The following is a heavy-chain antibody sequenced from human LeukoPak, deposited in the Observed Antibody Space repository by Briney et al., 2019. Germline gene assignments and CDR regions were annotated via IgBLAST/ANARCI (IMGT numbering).Heavy chain of an antibody. CDR2: IGGSGDGT. Sequence: SSIGGSGDGTYYADSVKGRFTISRDNKNTLYLQMNSLRAEDTAVYYCAKDRLSSSWYSFDFWGQGTLVTVSS. J-gene: IGHJ4*02. D-gene: IGHD6-13*01. CDR3: AKDRLSSSWYSFDF. V-gene: IGHV3-23*01.